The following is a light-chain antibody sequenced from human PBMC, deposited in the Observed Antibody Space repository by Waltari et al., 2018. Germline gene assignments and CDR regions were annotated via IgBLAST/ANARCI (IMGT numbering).Light chain of an antibody. CDR3: QQYNDWPST. J-gene: IGKJ2*01. CDR2: GAS. CDR1: QSVRNN. Sequence: EIVMTQSPATLSVSPGERVTLSCRASQSVRNNLDWYPQKPGQAPRLLIYGASTRATGIPARFSGSGSGTEFTLTISSLQSEDFAVYYCQQYNDWPSTFGQGAKVEIK. V-gene: IGKV3-15*01.